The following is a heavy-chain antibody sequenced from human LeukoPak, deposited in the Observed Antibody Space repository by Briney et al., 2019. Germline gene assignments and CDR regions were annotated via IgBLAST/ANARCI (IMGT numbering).Heavy chain of an antibody. D-gene: IGHD2-2*01. J-gene: IGHJ5*02. V-gene: IGHV3-7*01. CDR2: IKQDGSEK. Sequence: GGSLRLSCAASGFTFSSYWMSWVRQAPGKGLEWVANIKQDGSEKYYVDSVKGRFTISRDNAKNSLYLQMNSLRAQDTAVYYCARDDCSSISCYHNWFDPWGQGTLVTVSS. CDR3: ARDDCSSISCYHNWFDP. CDR1: GFTFSSYW.